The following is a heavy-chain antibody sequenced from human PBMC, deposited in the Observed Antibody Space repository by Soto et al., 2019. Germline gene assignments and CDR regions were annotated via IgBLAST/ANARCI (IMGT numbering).Heavy chain of an antibody. CDR1: GGSISRSSYY. CDR3: ARHDYGGFGL. CDR2: IYYSGST. Sequence: QLQLQESGPGLVKPSETLSLTCTVSGGSISRSSYYWGWIRQPPGKGLEWIGSIYYSGSTYYNPSLKSRVTISVDTSKNQFSLKLSAVTAADTAVYYCARHDYGGFGLWGQGTLVTVSS. J-gene: IGHJ4*02. V-gene: IGHV4-39*01. D-gene: IGHD4-17*01.